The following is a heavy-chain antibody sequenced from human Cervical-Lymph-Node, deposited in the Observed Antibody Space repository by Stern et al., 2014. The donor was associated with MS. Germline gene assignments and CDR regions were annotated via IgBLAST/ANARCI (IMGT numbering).Heavy chain of an antibody. D-gene: IGHD1-26*01. CDR2: ISYDASNK. J-gene: IGHJ6*02. CDR1: GFTFSSYG. CDR3: AKDLGGTYYHYYYGMDV. V-gene: IGHV3-30*18. Sequence: VELEESGGGVVQPGRSLRLSCAASGFTFSSYGMHWVRQAPGKGLEWVAVISYDASNKYYADSVKGRFTISRDNSKNTLYLQMNSLRAEDTAVYYCAKDLGGTYYHYYYGMDVWGQGTTVTVSS.